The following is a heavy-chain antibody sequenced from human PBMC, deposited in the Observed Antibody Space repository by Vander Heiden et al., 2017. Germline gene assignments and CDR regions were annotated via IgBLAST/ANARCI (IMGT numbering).Heavy chain of an antibody. Sequence: QVQLVQSGAAVKKPGASVKVPCQVSGHTRTEFSMHWVRQAPGKGLEWMGGFDPEDGETIYAQKFQGRVTMTEDTSTDTAYMELSSLRSEDTAVYYCATPGYSSGWIPFFDYWGQGTLVTVSS. V-gene: IGHV1-24*01. CDR1: GHTRTEFS. CDR3: ATPGYSSGWIPFFDY. CDR2: FDPEDGET. J-gene: IGHJ4*02. D-gene: IGHD6-19*01.